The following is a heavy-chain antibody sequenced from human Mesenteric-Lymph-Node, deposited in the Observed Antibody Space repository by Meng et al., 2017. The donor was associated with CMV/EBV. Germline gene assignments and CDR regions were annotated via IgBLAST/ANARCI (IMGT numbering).Heavy chain of an antibody. CDR3: ARGFLDSYYYGADV. J-gene: IGHJ6*02. CDR1: GFSFSTHD. CDR2: IGTTGDT. Sequence: GESLKISCPASGFSFSTHDMHWVRQAAGKGLEWVSSIGTTGDTYYPGSVTGRFTISREIGKNSLYLQMNSLRHGDTAVYYCARGFLDSYYYGADVWGQGTTVTVSS. V-gene: IGHV3-13*01. D-gene: IGHD1-1*01.